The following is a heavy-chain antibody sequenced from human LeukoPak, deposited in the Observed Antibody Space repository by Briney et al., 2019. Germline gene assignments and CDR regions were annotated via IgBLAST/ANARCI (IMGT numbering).Heavy chain of an antibody. V-gene: IGHV1-2*02. CDR3: ARALLSYYYGSGSYYKSYYFDY. Sequence: ASVKFSCKASGYTFTGYYMHWLRQAPGQGLGWLGWINPNSGGTNYAQKFQGRVTMTRDTSISTAYMELSRLRSDDTAVYYCARALLSYYYGSGSYYKSYYFDYWGQGTLVTVSS. D-gene: IGHD3-10*01. J-gene: IGHJ4*02. CDR2: INPNSGGT. CDR1: GYTFTGYY.